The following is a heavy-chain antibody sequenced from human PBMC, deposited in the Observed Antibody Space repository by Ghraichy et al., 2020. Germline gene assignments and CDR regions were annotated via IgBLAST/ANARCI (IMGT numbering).Heavy chain of an antibody. Sequence: GASLRLSCAASGFTFSSYWMNWVRQAPGKGLEWVANIKEDGSEKYYVDSLKGRFTISRDNAKNSLYLQMNSLRVEDTAIYYCAAGTGSYPYWGQGTLVTVSS. J-gene: IGHJ4*02. CDR1: GFTFSSYW. V-gene: IGHV3-7*03. CDR3: AAGTGSYPY. CDR2: IKEDGSEK. D-gene: IGHD1-26*01.